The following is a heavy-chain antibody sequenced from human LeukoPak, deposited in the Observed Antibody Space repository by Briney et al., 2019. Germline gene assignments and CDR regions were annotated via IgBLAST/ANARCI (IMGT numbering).Heavy chain of an antibody. CDR3: ARRATTERGHSYGLDY. J-gene: IGHJ4*02. D-gene: IGHD5-18*01. Sequence: GGSLRLSCAASGFTVSSNYMSWVRQAPGKGLEWVSVIYSGGSTYYADSMTGRFTISRDNAKNSLYLQMNSLRAEDTAMYYCARRATTERGHSYGLDYWGQGTLVTVSS. CDR1: GFTVSSNY. V-gene: IGHV3-53*01. CDR2: IYSGGST.